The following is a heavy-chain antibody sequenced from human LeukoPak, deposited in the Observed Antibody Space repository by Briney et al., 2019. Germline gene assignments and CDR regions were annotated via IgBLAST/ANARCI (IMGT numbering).Heavy chain of an antibody. Sequence: PGGSLRLSCAASGFTFSTYWMSWVRQAPGKGLEWVANIKEDGSEKYYGDSVKGRFTISRDSAKNSLYPEMNSLRVEDTAVYYCARDSSGYQWGQGTLVTVSS. CDR2: IKEDGSEK. CDR3: ARDSSGYQ. D-gene: IGHD3-22*01. CDR1: GFTFSTYW. V-gene: IGHV3-7*01. J-gene: IGHJ4*02.